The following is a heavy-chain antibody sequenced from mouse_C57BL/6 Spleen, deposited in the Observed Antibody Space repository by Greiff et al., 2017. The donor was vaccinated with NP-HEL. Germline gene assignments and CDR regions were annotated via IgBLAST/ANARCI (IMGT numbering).Heavy chain of an antibody. Sequence: VKLMESGPGLVQPSQSLSITCTVSGFSLTSYGVHWVRQSPGKGLEWLGVIWRGGSTDYNAAFMSRLSITKDNSKSQVFFKMNSLQADDTAIYYCAKEDWANWYFDVWGTGTTVTVSS. D-gene: IGHD4-1*01. CDR3: AKEDWANWYFDV. V-gene: IGHV2-5*01. CDR1: GFSLTSYG. J-gene: IGHJ1*03. CDR2: IWRGGST.